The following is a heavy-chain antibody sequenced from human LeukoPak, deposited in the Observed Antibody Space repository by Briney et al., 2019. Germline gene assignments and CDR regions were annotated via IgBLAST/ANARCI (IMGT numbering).Heavy chain of an antibody. CDR1: GYTFARYG. Sequence: ASVKVSCKASGYTFARYGFSWVRQAPGQGLEWMGWISSYNGNSEYAQNLQGRVTMTTDTSTSTAYMELRSLRSDDTAVYYCARDLHSSGWYYFDYWGQGTLVTVSS. D-gene: IGHD6-19*01. V-gene: IGHV1-18*01. J-gene: IGHJ4*02. CDR3: ARDLHSSGWYYFDY. CDR2: ISSYNGNS.